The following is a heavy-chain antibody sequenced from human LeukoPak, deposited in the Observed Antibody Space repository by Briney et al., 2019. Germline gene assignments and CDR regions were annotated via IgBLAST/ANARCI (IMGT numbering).Heavy chain of an antibody. D-gene: IGHD3-3*01. CDR2: IYTSGST. CDR3: ARDYNQYYDFWSGYYYYYYMDV. V-gene: IGHV4-4*07. Sequence: PSETLSLTCTVSGGSISRYYGSWIRLPAGKGLEWIGRIYTSGSTNYNPSLKSRVTMSVDTSKNQFSLKLSSVTAADTAVYYCARDYNQYYDFWSGYYYYYYMDVWGKGTTVTVSS. J-gene: IGHJ6*03. CDR1: GGSISRYY.